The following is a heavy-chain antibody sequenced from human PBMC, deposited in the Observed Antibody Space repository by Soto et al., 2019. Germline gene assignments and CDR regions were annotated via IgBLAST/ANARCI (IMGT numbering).Heavy chain of an antibody. Sequence: GGSLRLSWAASGLTFSSYWMSWVRQAPGKGLEWVANIKQDGSEKYYVDSVKGRFTISRDNAKNSLYLQMNSLKTEDTAVYYCVRATYFSDSSGYTRCFDYWGQGTLVTVSS. D-gene: IGHD3-22*01. CDR3: VRATYFSDSSGYTRCFDY. J-gene: IGHJ4*02. CDR2: IKQDGSEK. CDR1: GLTFSSYW. V-gene: IGHV3-7*03.